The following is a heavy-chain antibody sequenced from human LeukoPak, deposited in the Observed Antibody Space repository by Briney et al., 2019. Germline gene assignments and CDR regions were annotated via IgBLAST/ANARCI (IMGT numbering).Heavy chain of an antibody. CDR3: ARGGATIFGVVHFDY. CDR2: IYTSGST. V-gene: IGHV4-4*09. D-gene: IGHD3-3*01. J-gene: IGHJ4*02. Sequence: SETLSLTCTVSGGSIGSYYWSWIRQPPGKGLEWIGYIYTSGSTNYNPSLKSRVTISVDTSKNQFSLKLSSVTAADTAVYYCARGGATIFGVVHFDYWGQGTLVTVSS. CDR1: GGSIGSYY.